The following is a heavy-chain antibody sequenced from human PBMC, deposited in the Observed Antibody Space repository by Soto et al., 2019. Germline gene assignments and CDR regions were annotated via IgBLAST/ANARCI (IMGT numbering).Heavy chain of an antibody. J-gene: IGHJ5*02. V-gene: IGHV4-61*05. Sequence: PSETLSLTCTVSDGSIGNSNYYWGWIRQPPGKGLEWIGYIYYSGSTNYNPSLKSRVTISVDTSKNQFSLKLSSVTAADTAVYYCAIASRRARYNWFDPWGQGTLVNVAS. CDR3: AIASRRARYNWFDP. CDR2: IYYSGST. CDR1: DGSIGNSNYY. D-gene: IGHD2-15*01.